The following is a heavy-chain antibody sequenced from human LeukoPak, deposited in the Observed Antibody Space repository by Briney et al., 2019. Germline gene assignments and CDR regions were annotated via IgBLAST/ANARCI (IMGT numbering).Heavy chain of an antibody. J-gene: IGHJ6*03. CDR2: ISYDGSNK. V-gene: IGHV3-30*04. CDR3: ARDLNYYYMDV. CDR1: GFTFSRYA. Sequence: GGSLRLSCAASGFTFSRYAMHWVRQAPGKGLEWVAVISYDGSNKYYADSVKGRFTISRDNSKNTLYLQMNSLRAEDTAVYYCARDLNYYYMDVWGKGTTVTVSS.